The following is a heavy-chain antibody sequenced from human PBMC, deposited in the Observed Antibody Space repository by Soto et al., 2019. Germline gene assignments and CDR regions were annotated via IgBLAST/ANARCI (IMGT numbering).Heavy chain of an antibody. CDR2: ISGSGDST. CDR1: GFTFSSYA. Sequence: QPGGSLRLSCAASGFTFSSYAMSWVRQAPGKGLEWVSGISGSGDSTYYADSVKGRFTISRDNSKNTLYLQMNSLRAEDTAVYYCAKGVPGIAVAGTGYFQHWGQGTLXTVSS. CDR3: AKGVPGIAVAGTGYFQH. J-gene: IGHJ1*01. D-gene: IGHD6-19*01. V-gene: IGHV3-23*01.